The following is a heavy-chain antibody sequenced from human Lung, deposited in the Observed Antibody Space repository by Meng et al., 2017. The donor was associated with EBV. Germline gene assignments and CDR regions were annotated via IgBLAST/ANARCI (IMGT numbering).Heavy chain of an antibody. CDR2: IYYSGST. Sequence: HLRMPEPLSGRVKLSLTLSLTCAVSGGSHSRGGYSWSWIRQPPGKGLEWIGYIYYSGSTYYNPSLKSRVTISVDTSKNQFSLKLSSVTAADTAVYYCARPSIAVAGWDYWGQGTLVTVSS. D-gene: IGHD6-19*01. CDR1: GGSHSRGGYS. J-gene: IGHJ4*02. V-gene: IGHV4-30-2*03. CDR3: ARPSIAVAGWDY.